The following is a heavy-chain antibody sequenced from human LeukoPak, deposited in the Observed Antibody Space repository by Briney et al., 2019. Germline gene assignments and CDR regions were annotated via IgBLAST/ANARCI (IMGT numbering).Heavy chain of an antibody. Sequence: SETLSLTCAVYGGSFSGYYWSWIRQPPGKGLEWIGEINHSGSTNYNPSLKSRVTISVDTSKNQFSLKLSSVTAADTAVYYCARGRGIRGSAFDILGQGTMVTVSS. V-gene: IGHV4-34*01. D-gene: IGHD3-10*01. CDR3: ARGRGIRGSAFDI. J-gene: IGHJ3*02. CDR2: INHSGST. CDR1: GGSFSGYY.